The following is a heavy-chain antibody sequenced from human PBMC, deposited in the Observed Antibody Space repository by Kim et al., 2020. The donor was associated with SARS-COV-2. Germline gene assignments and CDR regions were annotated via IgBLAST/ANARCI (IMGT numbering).Heavy chain of an antibody. D-gene: IGHD5-12*01. Sequence: GGSLRLSCAASGFTVSSNYMSWVRQAPGKGLEWVSVIYSGGSTYYADSVKGRFTISRDNSKNTLYLQMNSLRAEDTAVYYCARDGETRDGYTDYWGQGTLVTVSS. V-gene: IGHV3-53*01. CDR2: IYSGGST. CDR1: GFTVSSNY. J-gene: IGHJ4*02. CDR3: ARDGETRDGYTDY.